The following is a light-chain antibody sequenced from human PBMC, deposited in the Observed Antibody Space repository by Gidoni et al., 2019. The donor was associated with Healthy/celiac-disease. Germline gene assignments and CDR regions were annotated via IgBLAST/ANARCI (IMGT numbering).Light chain of an antibody. CDR1: NLGSKS. CDR2: DDS. Sequence: SYVLTQTPWVSVAPGQTARITCGGNNLGSKSVHWYQQKPALAPVLVVYDDSDRPSGIPARFSGSTSGNTATLTISRVDAGDEADYYCQVWDSSSDPRVFGGGTKLTVL. J-gene: IGLJ3*02. V-gene: IGLV3-21*02. CDR3: QVWDSSSDPRV.